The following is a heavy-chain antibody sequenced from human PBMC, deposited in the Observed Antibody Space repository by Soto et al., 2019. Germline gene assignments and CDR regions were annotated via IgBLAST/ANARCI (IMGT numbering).Heavy chain of an antibody. D-gene: IGHD3-10*01. CDR1: GFTFSSYA. Sequence: GGSLRLSCAASGFTFSSYAMSWVRQAPGKGLEWVSAISGSGGSTYYADSVKGRFTISRDNSKNTLYLQMNSLRAEDTAVYYCAKDGWFGELLSTYFDYWGQGTLVTVSS. V-gene: IGHV3-23*01. J-gene: IGHJ4*02. CDR2: ISGSGGST. CDR3: AKDGWFGELLSTYFDY.